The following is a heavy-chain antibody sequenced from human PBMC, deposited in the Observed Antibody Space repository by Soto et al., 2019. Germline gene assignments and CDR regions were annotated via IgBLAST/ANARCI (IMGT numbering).Heavy chain of an antibody. CDR2: IYWDDAK. Sequence: QITLNESGPTVVSPTETLTLTCRFSGFSLTTSGVGVGWIRQSPGKAPEWLALIYWDDAKRYSASLKSRLTITKDTSKHQVVLTVSDLDPTDTATYYCAHRVLRTVFGLVTTTAIYFDFWGQGTPVAVSS. V-gene: IGHV2-5*02. CDR1: GFSLTTSGVG. D-gene: IGHD3-3*01. J-gene: IGHJ4*02. CDR3: AHRVLRTVFGLVTTTAIYFDF.